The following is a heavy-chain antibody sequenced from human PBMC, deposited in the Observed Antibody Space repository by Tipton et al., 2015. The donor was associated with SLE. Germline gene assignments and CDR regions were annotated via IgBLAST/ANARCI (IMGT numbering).Heavy chain of an antibody. CDR1: GGSISSGSYY. J-gene: IGHJ3*02. CDR2: IYTSGST. D-gene: IGHD3-16*01. V-gene: IGHV4-61*02. Sequence: TLSLTCTVSGGSISSGSYYWSWIRQPAGKGLEWIGLIYTSGSTNYNPSLKSRVTISVDTSKNQFSLKLSSVTAADTAVYYCARFGVILDAFDIWGQGTMVTVSS. CDR3: ARFGVILDAFDI.